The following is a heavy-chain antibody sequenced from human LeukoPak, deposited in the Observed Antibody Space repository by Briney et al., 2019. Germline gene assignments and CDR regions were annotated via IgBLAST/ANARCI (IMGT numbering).Heavy chain of an antibody. D-gene: IGHD3-3*01. Sequence: SQTLSLTCTVSGGSISSGGYYWSWIRQPPGKGLEWIGYIYHSGSTYYNPSLKSRVTISVDRSKNQFSLKLSSVTAADTAVYYCARGETIFGVALDYWGQGTLVTVSS. V-gene: IGHV4-30-2*01. CDR2: IYHSGST. CDR3: ARGETIFGVALDY. J-gene: IGHJ4*02. CDR1: GGSISSGGYY.